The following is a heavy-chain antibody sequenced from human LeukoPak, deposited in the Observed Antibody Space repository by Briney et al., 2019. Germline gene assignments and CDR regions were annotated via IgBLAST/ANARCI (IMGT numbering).Heavy chain of an antibody. J-gene: IGHJ5*01. Sequence: PSETLSLTCTVSGGSISNYYWSWIRQPPGKGLEWIGYIYYSGSTNYNPSLKSRVTISVDTSKNQLSLKLSSVTAADTAVYYCARGDGGSSTVPIYWFDSWGQGTLVTVSS. D-gene: IGHD4-17*01. CDR2: IYYSGST. V-gene: IGHV4-59*01. CDR3: ARGDGGSSTVPIYWFDS. CDR1: GGSISNYY.